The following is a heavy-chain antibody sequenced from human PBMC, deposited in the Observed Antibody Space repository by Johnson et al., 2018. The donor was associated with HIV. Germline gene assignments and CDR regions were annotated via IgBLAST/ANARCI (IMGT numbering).Heavy chain of an antibody. CDR3: AKDQYRKLTTMAGI. Sequence: QVQLVESGGGVVQPGRSLRLSCAASGFTLSNYGIHWVHQAPGKGLEWVALISYDGSNTYYADSVSVRFTLSRDNSKNTVYLQMNSLRAEATAVYYCAKDQYRKLTTMAGIGGRGTMVTVSS. CDR2: ISYDGSNT. J-gene: IGHJ3*02. V-gene: IGHV3-30*18. D-gene: IGHD4-23*01. CDR1: GFTLSNYG.